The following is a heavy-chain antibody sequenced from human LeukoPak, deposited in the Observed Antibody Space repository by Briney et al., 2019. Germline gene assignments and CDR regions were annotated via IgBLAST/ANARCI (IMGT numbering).Heavy chain of an antibody. CDR3: ASAGSWYVGWFDP. D-gene: IGHD6-13*01. J-gene: IGHJ5*02. Sequence: SETLSLTCTVSGGSISSYYWSWIRQPPGKGLEWIGYIYYSGSTNYNPSLESRVTISVDTSKNQFSLKLSSVTAADTAVYYCASAGSWYVGWFDPWGQGTLVTVSS. CDR1: GGSISSYY. V-gene: IGHV4-59*01. CDR2: IYYSGST.